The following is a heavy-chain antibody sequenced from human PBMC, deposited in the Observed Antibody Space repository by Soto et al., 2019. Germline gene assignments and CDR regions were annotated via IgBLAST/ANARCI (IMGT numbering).Heavy chain of an antibody. CDR3: ARGYEVNWHPPHS. D-gene: IGHD5-12*01. Sequence: QVQLQQWGAGLLKPSETLSLTCAVNGGSFSGYYWSWIRQSPGKGLEWIGEINHIGRTNFNPSLKSRGSMSGDTSKNQFSLKLSFVTAPDPAVYYCARGYEVNWHPPHSWGQGTLVTVSS. J-gene: IGHJ5*02. V-gene: IGHV4-34*01. CDR2: INHIGRT. CDR1: GGSFSGYY.